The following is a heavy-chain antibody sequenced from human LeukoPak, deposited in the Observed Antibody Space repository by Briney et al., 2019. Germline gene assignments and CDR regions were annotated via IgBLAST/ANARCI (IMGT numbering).Heavy chain of an antibody. Sequence: ASVKVSCKASGGTFSSYAISWVRQAPGQGLEWMGRIIPIFGTANYAQKFQGRVTITTDESTSTAYIELSSLRSEDTAVYYCARNPMGTHYSSGWYGLDYWGQGTLVTVSS. CDR1: GGTFSSYA. D-gene: IGHD6-19*01. J-gene: IGHJ4*02. V-gene: IGHV1-69*05. CDR2: IIPIFGTA. CDR3: ARNPMGTHYSSGWYGLDY.